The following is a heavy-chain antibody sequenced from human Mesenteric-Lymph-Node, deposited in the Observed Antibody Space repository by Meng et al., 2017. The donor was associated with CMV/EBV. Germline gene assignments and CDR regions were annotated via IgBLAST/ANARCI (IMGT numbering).Heavy chain of an antibody. D-gene: IGHD2-15*01. CDR3: ARHFRSSRFSGGYFDY. J-gene: IGHJ4*02. CDR1: GVSISSSTYY. Sequence: GPLRLSCTVSGVSISSSTYYWGWIRQPPGKGLEWIASIYYSGSTYYNPSLKSRGAISVDTSKNQFSLRLTSMTAADTAVYYCARHFRSSRFSGGYFDYWGQGALVTVSS. CDR2: IYYSGST. V-gene: IGHV4-39*01.